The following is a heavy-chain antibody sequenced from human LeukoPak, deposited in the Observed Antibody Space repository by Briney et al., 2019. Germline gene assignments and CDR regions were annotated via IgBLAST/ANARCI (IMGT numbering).Heavy chain of an antibody. D-gene: IGHD6-13*01. Sequence: GESMKISCKGSGYSFTSYWIGWVRQMPGKGLEWMGIIYPGDSDTRYSPSFQGQVTISADKSISTAYLQWSSLKASDTAMYYCARMAAAWNNWFDPWGQGTLVTVSS. CDR3: ARMAAAWNNWFDP. CDR2: IYPGDSDT. V-gene: IGHV5-51*01. J-gene: IGHJ5*02. CDR1: GYSFTSYW.